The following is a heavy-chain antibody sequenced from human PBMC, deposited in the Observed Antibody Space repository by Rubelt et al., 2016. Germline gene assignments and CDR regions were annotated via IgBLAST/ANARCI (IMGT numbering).Heavy chain of an antibody. Sequence: QVQLVQSGAEVKKPGASVKVSCKASGYTFTSYGISWVRQAPGQGLEWMGWISAYNGTTNYAQKLQGRAAMTTDTVTRQADMELGSLRSDDAAVYYCARDRGGYYFDYWGQGTLVTVSS. D-gene: IGHD2-15*01. CDR1: GYTFTSYG. V-gene: IGHV1-18*01. CDR2: ISAYNGTT. J-gene: IGHJ4*02. CDR3: ARDRGGYYFDY.